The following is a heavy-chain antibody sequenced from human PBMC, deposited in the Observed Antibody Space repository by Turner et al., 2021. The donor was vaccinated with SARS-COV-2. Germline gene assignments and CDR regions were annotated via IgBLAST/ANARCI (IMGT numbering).Heavy chain of an antibody. CDR1: GFTFSSYW. V-gene: IGHV3-7*01. J-gene: IGHJ4*02. CDR2: RKQEGSEK. CDR3: AGGRGWTSDY. Sequence: EVQLVESGGGLVQPGGSLRLSCDASGFTFSSYWMNWFRQTPGKGLEWMANRKQEGSEKNYVDSVKGRFTTSKENGKNSLYLQMTGMRAEDTAIYYCAGGRGWTSDYWGQGTLVTVSS. D-gene: IGHD6-19*01.